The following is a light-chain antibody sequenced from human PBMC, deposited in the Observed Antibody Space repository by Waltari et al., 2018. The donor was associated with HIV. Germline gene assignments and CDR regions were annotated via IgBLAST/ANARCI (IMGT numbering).Light chain of an antibody. CDR3: SSYTNRDTVV. V-gene: IGLV2-14*03. CDR1: SSDVGGSQY. J-gene: IGLJ2*01. Sequence: QSALSQPASVSGAFGQSITLSCTGTSSDVGGSQYVSWYQQQPGKAPKLLISEVSNPPSGVSSRFSGSKSGNTASLTIFWLQAEDEADYYCSSYTNRDTVVFGGGTKLTVV. CDR2: EVS.